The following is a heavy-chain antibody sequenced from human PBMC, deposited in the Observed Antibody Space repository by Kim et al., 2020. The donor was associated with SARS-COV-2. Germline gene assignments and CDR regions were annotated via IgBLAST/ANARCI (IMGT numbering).Heavy chain of an antibody. Sequence: LSLTCAASRFTFSGSAMHWVRQASGKGLEWVGRIRSKAKSYETAYAASVKGRFTISRDDSKNTAYLQMNSLKTEETAVYYCTPGRAVNYWGQGTLVTVSS. V-gene: IGHV3-73*01. J-gene: IGHJ4*02. CDR1: RFTFSGSA. CDR3: TPGRAVNY. CDR2: IRSKAKSYET. D-gene: IGHD3-16*02.